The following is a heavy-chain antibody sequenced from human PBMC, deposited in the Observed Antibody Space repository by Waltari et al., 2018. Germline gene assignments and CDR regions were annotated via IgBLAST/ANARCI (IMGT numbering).Heavy chain of an antibody. CDR1: GGSISSGGYY. CDR2: IYYSGST. V-gene: IGHV4-31*03. CDR3: ARVTLKYARSTFDY. J-gene: IGHJ4*02. D-gene: IGHD2-8*01. Sequence: QVQLQESGPGLVKPSQTLSLTCTVSGGSISSGGYYWSWIRQHPGKGLEWIGYIYYSGSTYYNPSLKGRVTISVDTSKDQFSLKLSSVTAADTAVYYCARVTLKYARSTFDYWGQGTLVTVSS.